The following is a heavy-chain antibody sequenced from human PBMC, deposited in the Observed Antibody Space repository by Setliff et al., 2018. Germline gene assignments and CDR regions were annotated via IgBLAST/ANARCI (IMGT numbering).Heavy chain of an antibody. D-gene: IGHD3-22*01. J-gene: IGHJ6*03. Sequence: GGSLRLSCVTSGFTFSNYCMPWVRRAPGKGLEWISYISTSSTLIYYADSVKGRFTITRDNANHSLHMQMNSLRAEDTAVYFCARFALAGYATSGYYYALDYYKDVWGKGTTVTVAS. CDR2: ISTSSTLI. V-gene: IGHV3-48*01. CDR1: GFTFSNYC. CDR3: ARFALAGYATSGYYYALDYYKDV.